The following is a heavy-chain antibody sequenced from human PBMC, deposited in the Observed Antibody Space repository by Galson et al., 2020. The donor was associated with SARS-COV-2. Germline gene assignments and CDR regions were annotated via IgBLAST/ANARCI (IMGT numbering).Heavy chain of an antibody. V-gene: IGHV3-9*01. CDR3: ATMTTYCSSTSCGMDV. CDR2: ISWNSGSI. J-gene: IGHJ6*02. Sequence: SLKISCAASGFTFDDYAMHWVRQAPGKGLEWVSGISWNSGSIGYADSVKGRFTISRDNAKNSLYLQMNSLRAEDTALYYCATMTTYCSSTSCGMDVWGQGTTVTVSS. CDR1: GFTFDDYA. D-gene: IGHD2-2*01.